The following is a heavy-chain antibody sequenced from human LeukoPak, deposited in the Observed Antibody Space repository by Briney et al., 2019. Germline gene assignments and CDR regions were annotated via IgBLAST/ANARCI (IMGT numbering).Heavy chain of an antibody. CDR3: ARESWQLVRKGDDAFDI. J-gene: IGHJ3*02. D-gene: IGHD6-13*01. Sequence: GSLRLSCAASGFTFSGSAMHWVRQAPGKGLEWVGHIRSKTNNYATAYTASVKGRFTISRDDSKNTAYLQMDSLETEDTAVYYCARESWQLVRKGDDAFDIWGQGTMVTVSS. CDR2: IRSKTNNYAT. CDR1: GFTFSGSA. V-gene: IGHV3-73*01.